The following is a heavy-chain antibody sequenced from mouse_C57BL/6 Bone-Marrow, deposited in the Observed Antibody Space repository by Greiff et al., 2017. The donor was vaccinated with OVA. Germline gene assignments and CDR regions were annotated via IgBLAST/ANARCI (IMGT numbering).Heavy chain of an antibody. CDR1: GFTFSDFY. CDR2: SRNKANDYTT. D-gene: IGHD1-1*01. V-gene: IGHV7-1*01. Sequence: DVQLVESGGGLVQSGRSLRLSCATSGFTFSDFYMEWVRQAPGKGLEWIAASRNKANDYTTEYSASVKGRFIVSRDTSQSILYLQMNALRAEDTAIYYCARDSSYYYGSSYGYFDVWGTGTTVTVSS. CDR3: ARDSSYYYGSSYGYFDV. J-gene: IGHJ1*03.